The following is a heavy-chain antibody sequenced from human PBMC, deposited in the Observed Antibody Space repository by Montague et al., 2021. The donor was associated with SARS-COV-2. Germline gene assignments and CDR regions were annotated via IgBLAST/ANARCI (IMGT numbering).Heavy chain of an antibody. J-gene: IGHJ3*02. V-gene: IGHV4-39*01. CDR2: IYYSGTT. CDR3: ARPLVRGVQKAFDI. D-gene: IGHD3-10*01. Sequence: SETLSLTCTVSGGSITRNYYWGWICQPPGKGLEWVGNIYYSGTTFINPSLKSRVTISVDASKNQFSLNLTSVTAADTAVYYCARPLVRGVQKAFDIWGQGALVIVSS. CDR1: GGSITRNYY.